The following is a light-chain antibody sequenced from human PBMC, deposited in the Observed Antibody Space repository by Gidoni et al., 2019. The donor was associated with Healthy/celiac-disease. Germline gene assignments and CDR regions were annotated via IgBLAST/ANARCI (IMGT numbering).Light chain of an antibody. CDR2: SNN. V-gene: IGLV1-44*01. CDR3: AAWDDSLNGVV. CDR1: SSNIGSNT. Sequence: ASGTPGQRVTISCSGSSSNIGSNTVNWYQQLPGTAPKLLIYSNNQRPSGVPDRFSGSKSGTSASLAISGLQSEDEADYYCAAWDDSLNGVVFGGGTKLTVL. J-gene: IGLJ2*01.